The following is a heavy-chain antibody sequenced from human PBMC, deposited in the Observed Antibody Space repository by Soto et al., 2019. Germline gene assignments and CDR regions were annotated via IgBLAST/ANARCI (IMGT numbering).Heavy chain of an antibody. CDR1: GYTFTGYG. D-gene: IGHD6-13*01. Sequence: ASVKVSCKASGYTFTGYGISWVRQAPGQGFEWMGWISAYNGNTNYAQKLQGRVTMTTDTSTSTAYMELRSLRSDDTAVYYCARGFSIAAAGTDSWFDPWGQGTLVTVSS. CDR3: ARGFSIAAAGTDSWFDP. J-gene: IGHJ5*02. V-gene: IGHV1-18*01. CDR2: ISAYNGNT.